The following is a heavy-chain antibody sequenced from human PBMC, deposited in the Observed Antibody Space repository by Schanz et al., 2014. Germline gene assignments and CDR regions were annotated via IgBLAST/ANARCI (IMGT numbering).Heavy chain of an antibody. CDR3: AKGRFGELSAFDI. Sequence: EVQLLESGGGLVQPGGSLRLSCAASGFTFSSYAMSWVRQAPGKGLEWVSAISGSGGSTYYADSVKGRFTISRDNSKNTLYLQMNSLRAEDTAVHYCAKGRFGELSAFDIWGQGTMVTVSS. V-gene: IGHV3-23*01. CDR2: ISGSGGST. J-gene: IGHJ3*02. CDR1: GFTFSSYA. D-gene: IGHD3-10*01.